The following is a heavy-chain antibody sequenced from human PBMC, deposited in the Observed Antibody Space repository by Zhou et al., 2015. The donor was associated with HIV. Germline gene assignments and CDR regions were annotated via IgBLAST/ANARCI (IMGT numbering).Heavy chain of an antibody. CDR2: IIPIFGTA. V-gene: IGHV1-69*12. Sequence: QVQLVQSGAEVKKPGSSVKVSCKASGGTFSSYAISWVRQAPGQGLEWMGGIIPIFGTANYAQKFQGRVTITADESTSTAYMELSSLRSEDTAVYYCAKQYSGSYLGVGSWFDPWGQGTLVTVSS. CDR3: AKQYSGSYLGVGSWFDP. CDR1: GGTFSSYA. D-gene: IGHD1-26*01. J-gene: IGHJ5*02.